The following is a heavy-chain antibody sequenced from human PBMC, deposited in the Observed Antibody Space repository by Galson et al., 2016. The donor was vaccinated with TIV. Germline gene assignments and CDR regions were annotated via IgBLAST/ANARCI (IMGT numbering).Heavy chain of an antibody. J-gene: IGHJ3*02. Sequence: PALVNPTPTLTVTCTLSGFSLRTTGVGVGWIRQPPGKALEWLGVIYWDDDVRYVPSLQNRLTITKDNSKNLVVLTTTNADHMDTDTYFCAHIRITLIPDPFYIWGQGTVVTVSS. D-gene: IGHD3-22*01. CDR1: GFSLRTTGVG. V-gene: IGHV2-5*05. CDR2: IYWDDDV. CDR3: AHIRITLIPDPFYI.